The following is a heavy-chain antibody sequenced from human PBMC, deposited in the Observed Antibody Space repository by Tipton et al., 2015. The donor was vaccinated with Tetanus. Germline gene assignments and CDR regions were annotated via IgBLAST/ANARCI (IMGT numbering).Heavy chain of an antibody. J-gene: IGHJ4*02. Sequence: TLSLTCTVSGGSIRGHFWSWIRQPAGKGLEWIGRLHSSGDTTYNPSLKSRVTMSVDTSKNQVSLRRGSVTAADTALYFCARWGPGVSTWGFDFWGQGTLVTVSS. V-gene: IGHV4-4*07. CDR2: LHSSGDT. CDR1: GGSIRGHF. CDR3: ARWGPGVSTWGFDF. D-gene: IGHD3-16*01.